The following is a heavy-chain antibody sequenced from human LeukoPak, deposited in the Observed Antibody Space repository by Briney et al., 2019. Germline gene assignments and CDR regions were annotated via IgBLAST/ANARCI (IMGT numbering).Heavy chain of an antibody. Sequence: ASVKVSCKASGGTFSSYAISWVRQAPGQGLEWMGWINPNSGGTNYAQKFQGRVTMTRDTSISTAYMELSRLRSDDTAVYYCASFGTDWFDPWGQGTLVTVSS. V-gene: IGHV1-2*02. D-gene: IGHD3/OR15-3a*01. CDR3: ASFGTDWFDP. J-gene: IGHJ5*02. CDR1: GGTFSSYA. CDR2: INPNSGGT.